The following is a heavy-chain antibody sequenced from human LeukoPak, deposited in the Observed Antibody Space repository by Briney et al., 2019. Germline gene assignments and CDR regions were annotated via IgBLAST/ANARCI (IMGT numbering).Heavy chain of an antibody. CDR2: INWNGDTT. J-gene: IGHJ4*02. CDR3: ARSYTGSYYYYY. CDR1: GVTFDDYG. D-gene: IGHD1-26*01. V-gene: IGHV3-20*04. Sequence: GGALRLSCAASGVTFDDYGRNWGRQAPGKGLEWGSVINWNGDTTGYADSVKGRFTIFRDNAKHSLYLQMNSLRAEDTALYYCARSYTGSYYYYYWGQGSLVTVSS.